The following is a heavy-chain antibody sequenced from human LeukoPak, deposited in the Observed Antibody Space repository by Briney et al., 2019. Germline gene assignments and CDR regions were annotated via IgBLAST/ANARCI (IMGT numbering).Heavy chain of an antibody. V-gene: IGHV1-2*02. D-gene: IGHD4-23*01. Sequence: ASVKVSCKASGYTFTCYYMHWVRQAPGQGLEWMGWINPNSGGTNYAQKFQGRVTMTRYTSISTAYMELSRLRSDDTAVYYCARDNFSTVVTVGNWFDPWGQGTLVTVSS. J-gene: IGHJ5*02. CDR1: GYTFTCYY. CDR2: INPNSGGT. CDR3: ARDNFSTVVTVGNWFDP.